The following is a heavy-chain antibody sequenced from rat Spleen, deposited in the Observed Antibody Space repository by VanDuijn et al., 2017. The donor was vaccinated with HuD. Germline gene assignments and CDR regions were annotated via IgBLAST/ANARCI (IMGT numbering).Heavy chain of an antibody. J-gene: IGHJ2*01. CDR3: TRNYYDGSYYYDYFDY. V-gene: IGHV5-31*01. D-gene: IGHD1-12*02. CDR2: ITNTGGST. Sequence: EVQLVESGGGLVQPGRSLKLSCVASGFTFNNYWMTWIRQAPGKGLEWVASITNTGGSTYYPDSVKGRFTISRDNAKSTLYLQMNSLRSEDTATYYCTRNYYDGSYYYDYFDYWGQGVMVTVSS. CDR1: GFTFNNYW.